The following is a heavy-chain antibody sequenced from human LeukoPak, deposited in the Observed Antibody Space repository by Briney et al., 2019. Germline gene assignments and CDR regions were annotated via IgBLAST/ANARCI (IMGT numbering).Heavy chain of an antibody. Sequence: PSETLSLTCTVSGGSISSSSYYWGWIRQPPGKGLEWIGSIYYSGSTYYNPSLKSRVTISVDTSKNQFSLKLSSVTAADTAVYYCARVCLQTKWLLRERAFDIWGQGTMVTVSS. CDR2: IYYSGST. V-gene: IGHV4-39*01. D-gene: IGHD3-22*01. CDR1: GGSISSSSYY. J-gene: IGHJ3*02. CDR3: ARVCLQTKWLLRERAFDI.